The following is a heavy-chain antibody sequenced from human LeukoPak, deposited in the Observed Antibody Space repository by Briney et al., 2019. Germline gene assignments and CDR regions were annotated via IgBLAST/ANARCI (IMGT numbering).Heavy chain of an antibody. V-gene: IGHV3-74*01. CDR1: GFTFSTYW. J-gene: IGHJ3*02. Sequence: GGSLRLSCAASGFTFSTYWMHWVRQAPGKGLVWVSRINTDGSITNYADSVRGRFTSSRDNTKNTLYLQMNSLRAEDTAVYYCARDHYYGSGSPPGDTFDIWGQGTMVTVSS. CDR2: INTDGSIT. D-gene: IGHD3-10*01. CDR3: ARDHYYGSGSPPGDTFDI.